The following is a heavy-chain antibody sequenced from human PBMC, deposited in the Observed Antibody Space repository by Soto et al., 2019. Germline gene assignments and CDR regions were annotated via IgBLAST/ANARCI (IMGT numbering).Heavy chain of an antibody. V-gene: IGHV3-23*01. Sequence: EVQLLESGGGSVQPGGSLRLSCVASGITFSSYAMNWVRQAPGQGLEWVSGISGSGGRTSYADSVKGRFTISRDNRKNTLYVLQNSLIDEDTAVYYCANRALDGYNSPMDYWGQGTLVTVSS. CDR1: GITFSSYA. J-gene: IGHJ4*02. CDR3: ANRALDGYNSPMDY. D-gene: IGHD5-12*01. CDR2: ISGSGGRT.